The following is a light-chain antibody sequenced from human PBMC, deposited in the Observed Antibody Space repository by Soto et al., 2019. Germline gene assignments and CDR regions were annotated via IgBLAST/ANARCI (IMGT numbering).Light chain of an antibody. CDR3: QHYDNLPIT. V-gene: IGKV1-5*03. CDR2: KAS. CDR1: QTISSW. J-gene: IGKJ5*01. Sequence: DIQMTQSPSTLSGSVGDRVTITCRASQTISSWVAWYQQTPGKAPKLLSYKASTLKSGVPSRFSGSGSGTEFTLTISSLQPDDFATYYCQHYDNLPITFGQGTRLEIK.